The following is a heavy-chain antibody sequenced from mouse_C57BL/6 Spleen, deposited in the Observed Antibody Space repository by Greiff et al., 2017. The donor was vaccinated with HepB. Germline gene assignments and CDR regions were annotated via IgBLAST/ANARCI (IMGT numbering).Heavy chain of an antibody. CDR2: IDPSDSYT. J-gene: IGHJ2*01. CDR1: GYTFTSYW. V-gene: IGHV1-50*01. Sequence: LQQPGASVKLSCKASGYTFTSYWMQWVKQRPGQGLEWIGEIDPSDSYTNYNQKFKGKATLTVDTSSSTAYMQPSSLTSEDSAVYYCARRGGLRRGGYFDYWGQGTTLTVSS. CDR3: ARRGGLRRGGYFDY. D-gene: IGHD2-4*01.